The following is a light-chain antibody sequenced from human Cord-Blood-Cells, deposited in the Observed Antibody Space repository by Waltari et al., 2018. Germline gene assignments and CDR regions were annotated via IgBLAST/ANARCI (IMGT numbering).Light chain of an antibody. Sequence: SYELTQPPSVSVSPGQTASITRSGDKLGDKYACWYQQKPGQSTWLVIYQDSKRPSGIPERFSGSNSGNTATLTISGTQAMDEADYYCQAWDSSTVVFGGGTKLTVL. J-gene: IGLJ2*01. CDR2: QDS. V-gene: IGLV3-1*01. CDR1: KLGDKY. CDR3: QAWDSSTVV.